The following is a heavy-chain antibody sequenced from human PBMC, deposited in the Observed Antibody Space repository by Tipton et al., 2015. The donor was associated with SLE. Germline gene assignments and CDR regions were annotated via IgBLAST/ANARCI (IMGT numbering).Heavy chain of an antibody. CDR1: GGSISSYS. V-gene: IGHV4-59*01. CDR2: VSYTGST. Sequence: LRLSCTVSGGSISSYSWSWIRQPPGKGLEWIGYVSYTGSTNYNPSLKSRVTISLGTSKNQFSLKLSSVTAADTAVYYCARSGYVSSASDIWGQGTMVTVSS. D-gene: IGHD3-16*01. CDR3: ARSGYVSSASDI. J-gene: IGHJ3*02.